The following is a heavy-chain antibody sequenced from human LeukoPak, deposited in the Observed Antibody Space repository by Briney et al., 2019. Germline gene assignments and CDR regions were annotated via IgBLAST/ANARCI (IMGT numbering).Heavy chain of an antibody. Sequence: SQTLSLTCTVSGGSISSGDYCWSWIRQPPGKGLEWIGYIYYSGSTYYNPSLKSRVTISVDTSKNQFSLKLSSVTAADTAVYYCAREVNVDTDPYYYYYGMDVWGQGTTVTVSS. CDR3: AREVNVDTDPYYYYYGMDV. D-gene: IGHD5-18*01. J-gene: IGHJ6*02. CDR1: GGSISSGDYC. V-gene: IGHV4-30-4*01. CDR2: IYYSGST.